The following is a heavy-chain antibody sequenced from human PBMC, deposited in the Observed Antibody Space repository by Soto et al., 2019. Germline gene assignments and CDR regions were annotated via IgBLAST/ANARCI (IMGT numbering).Heavy chain of an antibody. CDR3: AKDRNYYYYGMDV. J-gene: IGHJ6*02. CDR1: GFIFSSYG. V-gene: IGHV3-30*18. CDR2: ISYDGSNK. Sequence: GGSLRLSCAASGFIFSSYGMHWVRQAPGKGLEWVAVISYDGSNKYYTDSVKGRFVISRDNSKNTLYLHMNSLRAEDTAVYYCAKDRNYYYYGMDVWGQGTTVTVSS.